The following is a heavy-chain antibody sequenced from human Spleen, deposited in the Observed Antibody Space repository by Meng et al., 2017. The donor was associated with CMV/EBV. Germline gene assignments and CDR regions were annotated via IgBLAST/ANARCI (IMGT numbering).Heavy chain of an antibody. CDR3: AREGYQVATPAPYFDY. D-gene: IGHD2-2*01. CDR2: IYSGGST. CDR1: GFTVSSNY. Sequence: GGSLRLSCAASGFTVSSNYMSWVRQAPGKGLEWVSVIYSGGSTYYADSVKGRFTISRDNAQNSLHLQMDSLRVEDTAVYYCAREGYQVATPAPYFDYWGQGTLVTVSS. V-gene: IGHV3-53*01. J-gene: IGHJ4*02.